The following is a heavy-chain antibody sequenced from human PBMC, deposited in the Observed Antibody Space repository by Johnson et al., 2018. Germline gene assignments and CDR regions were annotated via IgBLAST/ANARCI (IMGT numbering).Heavy chain of an antibody. CDR3: ARSMANYDYVWGSYRSYYYYGMDV. D-gene: IGHD3-16*02. J-gene: IGHJ6*02. CDR2: IYYSGST. CDR1: GGSISSYY. V-gene: IGHV4-59*01. Sequence: QVQLQESGPGLVKPSETLSLTCTVSGGSISSYYWSWIRQPPGKGLEWIGYIYYSGSTNYNPSLKSRVTITVDKCKNQFSLKLSSVTEADTAGLYLARSMANYDYVWGSYRSYYYYGMDVWGQGTTVTVSS.